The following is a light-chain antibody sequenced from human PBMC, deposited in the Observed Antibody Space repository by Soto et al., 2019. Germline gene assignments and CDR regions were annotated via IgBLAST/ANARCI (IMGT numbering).Light chain of an antibody. Sequence: EIVMTQSPATLSVSPGERATLSCRASQSVSSNLAWYQQKPGQAPRLLIYGASTRATGIPARFSGSGSETDFTLTISRLEPEDFGTYYCQQYNTWPGTFGQGTRLEIK. CDR1: QSVSSN. CDR3: QQYNTWPGT. J-gene: IGKJ5*01. CDR2: GAS. V-gene: IGKV3-15*01.